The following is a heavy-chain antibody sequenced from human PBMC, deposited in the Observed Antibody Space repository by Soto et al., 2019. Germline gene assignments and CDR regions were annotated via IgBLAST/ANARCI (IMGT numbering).Heavy chain of an antibody. Sequence: PGGSLRLSCAVSGLTVSRTQMSWVRQAPGKGLQWVSVIYSAGSTYYANAVKGRFTISRDISENKIFLELNGLTVDDTAVYYCASHPSVDYYDSSGYYFVFLNAFDIWGQGTMVTVSS. D-gene: IGHD3-22*01. CDR2: IYSAGST. CDR3: ASHPSVDYYDSSGYYFVFLNAFDI. V-gene: IGHV3-53*01. J-gene: IGHJ3*02. CDR1: GLTVSRTQ.